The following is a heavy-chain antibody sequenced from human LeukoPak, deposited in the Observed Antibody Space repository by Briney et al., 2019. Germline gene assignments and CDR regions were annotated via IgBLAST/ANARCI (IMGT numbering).Heavy chain of an antibody. D-gene: IGHD3-22*01. J-gene: IGHJ6*03. V-gene: IGHV1-2*02. CDR2: INPNSGGT. CDR1: GYTFTGYY. Sequence: ASVKVSCKASGYTFTGYYMHWVRQAPGQGLEWMGWINPNSGGTNYAQKFQGRVTMTRDTSISTAYMELSSLRSEDTAVYYCARGISGGYYYYYYYYMDVWGKGTTVTISS. CDR3: ARGISGGYYYYYYYYMDV.